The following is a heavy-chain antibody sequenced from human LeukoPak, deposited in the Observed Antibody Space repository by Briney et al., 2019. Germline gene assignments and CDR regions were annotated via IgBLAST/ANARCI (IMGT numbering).Heavy chain of an antibody. CDR3: ARDWGVGGRPGYMDV. D-gene: IGHD6-6*01. Sequence: SETLSLTCTVSGGSISSYYWSWIRQPPGKGLEWIGYIYYSGNTNYNPSLKSRVTILVDTSKNQVSLKLSSVTAADTAVYFCARDWGVGGRPGYMDVWGKGTTVTVSS. J-gene: IGHJ6*03. CDR2: IYYSGNT. V-gene: IGHV4-59*01. CDR1: GGSISSYY.